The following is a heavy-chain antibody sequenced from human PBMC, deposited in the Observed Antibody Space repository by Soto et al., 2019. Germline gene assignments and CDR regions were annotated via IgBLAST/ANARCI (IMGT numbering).Heavy chain of an antibody. D-gene: IGHD1-26*01. V-gene: IGHV4-59*01. J-gene: IGHJ3*02. CDR3: ARGLGAPYAFDI. CDR1: GGSLRGYS. CDR2: VYSGGGT. Sequence: SETLSLTCTVSGGSLRGYSWSWIRQSPGKGLEWIGYVYSGGGTNYSPSFMGRVTISVDTTDNQFSLKLNSVTAADTAVYYCARGLGAPYAFDIWGQGTMVTVSS.